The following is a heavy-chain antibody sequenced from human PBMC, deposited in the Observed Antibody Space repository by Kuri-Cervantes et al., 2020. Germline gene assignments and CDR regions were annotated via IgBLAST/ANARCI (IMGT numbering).Heavy chain of an antibody. CDR3: ARGDYYDSSGYYLEYFQH. Sequence: ASVKVSCKASGYTFTSYDINWVRQATGQGLEWMGWMNPNSGNTGYAQKFQGRVTMTRNTSISTAYMELSSLRSEDTAVYYCARGDYYDSSGYYLEYFQHWGQGTLVTVS. V-gene: IGHV1-8*01. CDR1: GYTFTSYD. CDR2: MNPNSGNT. D-gene: IGHD3-22*01. J-gene: IGHJ1*01.